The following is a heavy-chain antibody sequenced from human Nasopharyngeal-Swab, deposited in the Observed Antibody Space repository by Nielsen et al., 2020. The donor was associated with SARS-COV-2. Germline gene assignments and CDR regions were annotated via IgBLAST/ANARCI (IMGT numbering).Heavy chain of an antibody. CDR3: ARGDYSSRWDRSYYSMDD. J-gene: IGHJ6*02. V-gene: IGHV1-3*01. D-gene: IGHD6-13*01. Sequence: WVRQAAGQMLEWLGWIDAGNGNTKYSQKFQGRVTINRDTSASTDYMELSSLRSEDTAVYYCARGDYSSRWDRSYYSMDDWGQGTTVTVSS. CDR2: IDAGNGNT.